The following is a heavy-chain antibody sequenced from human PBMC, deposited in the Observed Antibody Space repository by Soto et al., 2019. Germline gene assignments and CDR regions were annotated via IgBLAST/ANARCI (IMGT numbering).Heavy chain of an antibody. CDR1: GGSISSGDYY. Sequence: SETLSLTCTVSGGSISSGDYYWSWIRQPPGKGLEWIGYIYYSGSTYYNPSLKSRVTISVDTSKNQFSLKLSSVTAADTAVYYCARAYITGGSYYLVYWGLGTLVPVSS. V-gene: IGHV4-30-4*01. J-gene: IGHJ4*02. CDR3: ARAYITGGSYYLVY. CDR2: IYYSGST. D-gene: IGHD1-26*01.